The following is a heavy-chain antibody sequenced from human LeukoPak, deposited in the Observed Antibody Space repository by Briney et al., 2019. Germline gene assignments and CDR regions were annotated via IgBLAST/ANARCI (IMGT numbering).Heavy chain of an antibody. D-gene: IGHD6-13*01. CDR2: INPSGGST. Sequence: ASVKVSCKASGYTFTSYYMHRVRQAPGQGLEWMGIINPSGGSTSYAQKFQGRVTMTRDTSTSTVYMELSSLRSEDTAVYYCARDPLSLDYSSSHFDYWGQGTLVTVSS. CDR3: ARDPLSLDYSSSHFDY. CDR1: GYTFTSYY. J-gene: IGHJ4*02. V-gene: IGHV1-46*01.